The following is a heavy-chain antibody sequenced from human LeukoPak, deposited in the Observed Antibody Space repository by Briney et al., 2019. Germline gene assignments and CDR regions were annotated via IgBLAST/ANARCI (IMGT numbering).Heavy chain of an antibody. CDR1: GGSISSSSYY. V-gene: IGHV4-39*01. Sequence: SETLSLTCTVSGGSISSSSYYWGWIRQPPGKGLEWIGSIYYSGSTYYNPSLKSRVTISVDTSKNQFSLKLSSVTAADTAVYYCARQRDIVVVLFDPWGQGTLVTVSS. CDR2: IYYSGST. CDR3: ARQRDIVVVLFDP. D-gene: IGHD2-2*01. J-gene: IGHJ5*02.